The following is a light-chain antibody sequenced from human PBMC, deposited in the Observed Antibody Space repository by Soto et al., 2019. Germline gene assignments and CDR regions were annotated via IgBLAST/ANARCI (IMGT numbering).Light chain of an antibody. CDR1: QSIASD. V-gene: IGKV3-15*01. J-gene: IGKJ1*01. CDR2: GAS. CDR3: QQYNTWPRT. Sequence: EIVLTQSPATLSVSPGESATLSCRASQSIASDLAWYQQKPGQALRLLIFGASTRASTIPARFTGSRSGTEFTLTITSLQSEDFAVFYCQQYNTWPRTFGRGTKVEI.